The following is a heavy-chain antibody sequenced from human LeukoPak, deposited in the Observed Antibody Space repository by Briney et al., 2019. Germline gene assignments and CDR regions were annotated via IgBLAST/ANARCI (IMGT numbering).Heavy chain of an antibody. V-gene: IGHV5-51*01. Sequence: GESLKTSCKGSGYSFTTYWIGWVRQMPGKGLDWMGIIYPGDSETRYSPPFQGQVTMSVDKSISTAYLQWSSLKASDTAIYYCARVITIFGVVKGPFDIWGQGTLVTVSS. D-gene: IGHD3-3*01. J-gene: IGHJ3*02. CDR3: ARVITIFGVVKGPFDI. CDR2: IYPGDSET. CDR1: GYSFTTYW.